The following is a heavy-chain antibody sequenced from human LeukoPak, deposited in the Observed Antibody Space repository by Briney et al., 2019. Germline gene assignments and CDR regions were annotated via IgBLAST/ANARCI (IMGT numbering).Heavy chain of an antibody. CDR1: GFTFTAFW. D-gene: IGHD5-18*01. CDR3: ARGGYSHGFDI. CDR2: INNDGSDA. J-gene: IGHJ3*02. Sequence: GGSLRLSCAASGFTFTAFWMHWVRQAPGKGLMWVSRINNDGSDAICADSVKGRFTISRDNAQNTLYLQMNSLRDEDTAVYYCARGGYSHGFDIWGQGTMVTVSS. V-gene: IGHV3-74*01.